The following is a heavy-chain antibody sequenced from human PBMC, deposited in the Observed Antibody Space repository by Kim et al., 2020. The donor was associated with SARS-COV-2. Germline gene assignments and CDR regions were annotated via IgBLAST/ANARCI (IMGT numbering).Heavy chain of an antibody. CDR3: AIKARHCDGRGYCSPAEFLQH. V-gene: IGHV3-7*03. Sequence: GGSLRLSCAASGFTFSDYWMTWVRQAPGKGLEWVANIKQDGSEKYYVDSVKGRFTISRDNAKNSLYLQMNSLRAEDTAVYYCAIKARHCDGRGYCSPAEFLQHWGQGTLVTVSS. CDR1: GFTFSDYW. CDR2: IKQDGSEK. J-gene: IGHJ1*01. D-gene: IGHD3-22*01.